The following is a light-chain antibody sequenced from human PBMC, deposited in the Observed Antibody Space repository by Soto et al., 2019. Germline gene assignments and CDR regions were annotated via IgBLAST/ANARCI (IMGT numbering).Light chain of an antibody. CDR2: SAS. J-gene: IGKJ1*01. Sequence: IQMTQSPSTLSASVVDRVIITGRASQDIRNDLGWYQQKPGKAPNLLIYSASSLHIGVPSRFSGRLSGTEFTLTISSLQPEDSATYYCLQDYGYPRTFGQGTKVDI. V-gene: IGKV1-6*01. CDR3: LQDYGYPRT. CDR1: QDIRND.